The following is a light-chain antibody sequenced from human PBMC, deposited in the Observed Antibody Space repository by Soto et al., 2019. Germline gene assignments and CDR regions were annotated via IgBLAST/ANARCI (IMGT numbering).Light chain of an antibody. CDR1: QSVSSN. Sequence: EIVMTQSPATLSVSPGERATLSCRASQSVSSNLAWYQQKPGQAPSLLIYGASARATGIPAMFIGSGSGTDLPLTISRLESEDFAVYYCEQYNSLPRTFGRGNKVEIK. J-gene: IGKJ1*01. V-gene: IGKV3-15*01. CDR3: EQYNSLPRT. CDR2: GAS.